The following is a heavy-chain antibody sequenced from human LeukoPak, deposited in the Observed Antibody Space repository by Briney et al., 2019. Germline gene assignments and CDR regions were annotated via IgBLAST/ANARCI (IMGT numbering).Heavy chain of an antibody. CDR3: ARTSGGSWFDP. V-gene: IGHV4-4*09. J-gene: IGHJ5*02. CDR1: GGSISSYY. Sequence: KPSETLSLTCTVSGGSISSYYWSWIRQPPGKGLEWIGYIYTSGSTNYNPSLKSRVTISVDMSKNQFSLKLSSVTAADTAVYYCARTSGGSWFDPWGQGTLVTVSS. CDR2: IYTSGST. D-gene: IGHD2-15*01.